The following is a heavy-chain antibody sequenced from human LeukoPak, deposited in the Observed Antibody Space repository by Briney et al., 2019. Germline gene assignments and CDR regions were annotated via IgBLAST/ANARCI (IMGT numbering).Heavy chain of an antibody. D-gene: IGHD6-13*01. CDR1: RYIFTSYY. V-gene: IGHV1-2*02. Sequence: ASAKVSCKASRYIFTSYYIHWVRQAPGQGLEWMGWINPNNGGIKYAQKFQGRVTMTSDTSISTAYMELSRLRSDDTAMYYCVRDRGSSWFADYWGQGTLVTVSP. CDR2: INPNNGGI. J-gene: IGHJ4*02. CDR3: VRDRGSSWFADY.